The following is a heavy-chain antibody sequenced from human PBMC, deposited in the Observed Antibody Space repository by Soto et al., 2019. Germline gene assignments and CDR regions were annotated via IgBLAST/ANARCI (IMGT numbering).Heavy chain of an antibody. Sequence: SQTLSLTCAISGDSVSSNSGAWSWIRQSPSRGLEWLGRTYYRSKWYNDYAVSVKSRISINPDTSKNEFSLQLNSVNPEDTAVYYCARQRSGSQYYGLDVWGQGTTVTVSS. CDR1: GDSVSSNSGA. CDR2: TYYRSKWYN. CDR3: ARQRSGSQYYGLDV. D-gene: IGHD3-10*01. V-gene: IGHV6-1*01. J-gene: IGHJ6*02.